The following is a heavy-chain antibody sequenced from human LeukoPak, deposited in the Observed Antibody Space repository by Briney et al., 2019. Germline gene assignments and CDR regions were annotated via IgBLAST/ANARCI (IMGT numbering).Heavy chain of an antibody. CDR1: GFTFSNYW. Sequence: GGPLRLSWAASGFTFSNYWMSWVRRALGKGLEWLANIKQDGSETYYVDSVRGRFTISRDNAKKSLYLQMISLGAEDTAVYYCARDFWGAYRVDYFDYWGQGTLVTVSS. J-gene: IGHJ4*02. D-gene: IGHD3-3*01. CDR3: ARDFWGAYRVDYFDY. V-gene: IGHV3-7*01. CDR2: IKQDGSET.